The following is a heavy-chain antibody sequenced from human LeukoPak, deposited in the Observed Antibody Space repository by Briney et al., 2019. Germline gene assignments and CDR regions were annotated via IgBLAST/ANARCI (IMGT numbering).Heavy chain of an antibody. V-gene: IGHV1-2*02. CDR1: GYTFTGYY. Sequence: ASVKVSCKASGYTFTGYYMHWVRQAPGQGLEWMGWINPNSGGTNYAQKFQGRVTMTRDTSISTAYMELSRLRSDDTAVYYCARVGYCSSTSCFGENWFDPWGQGTLVTVSS. D-gene: IGHD2-2*01. J-gene: IGHJ5*02. CDR3: ARVGYCSSTSCFGENWFDP. CDR2: INPNSGGT.